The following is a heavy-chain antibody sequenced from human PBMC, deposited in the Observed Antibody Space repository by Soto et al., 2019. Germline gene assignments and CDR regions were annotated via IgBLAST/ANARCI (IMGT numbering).Heavy chain of an antibody. V-gene: IGHV1-24*01. D-gene: IGHD3-9*01. CDR1: GYTLTELS. CDR2: FDPEDGET. Sequence: QVQLVQSGAEVKKPGASVKVSCKVSGYTLTELSMNWVRQAPGKGLGWMGGFDPEDGETIYAQKFQGRVTMTEDTATDTAYMELSSLRSEDTAVYYCATYYDILTGYWNWGQGTLVTVSS. J-gene: IGHJ4*02. CDR3: ATYYDILTGYWN.